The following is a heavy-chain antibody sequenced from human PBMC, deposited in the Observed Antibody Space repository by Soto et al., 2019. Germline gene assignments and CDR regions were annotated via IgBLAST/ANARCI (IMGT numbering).Heavy chain of an antibody. V-gene: IGHV3-64D*08. CDR3: VKGSYYYDSRSARGYYYYGMDV. CDR1: GFTFSSYA. Sequence: GGSLRLSCSASGFTFSSYAMHWVRQAPGKGLEYVSAISSNGGSTYYADSVKGRFTISRDNSKNTLYLQMSSLRAEDTAVYYCVKGSYYYDSRSARGYYYYGMDVWGQGTTVTVSS. D-gene: IGHD3-22*01. CDR2: ISSNGGST. J-gene: IGHJ6*02.